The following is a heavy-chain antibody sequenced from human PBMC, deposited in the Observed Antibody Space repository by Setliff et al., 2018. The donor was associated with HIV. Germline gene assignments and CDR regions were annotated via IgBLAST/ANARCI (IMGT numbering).Heavy chain of an antibody. D-gene: IGHD3-10*01. CDR2: INPSFGST. CDR1: GYTVTDYY. J-gene: IGHJ4*02. V-gene: IGHV1-46*01. Sequence: KVSCKASGYTVTDYYMHWVRRAPGHGLEWMGIINPSFGSTSYAQKFQGRVTMTRDTSTSTVFMELSSLNSEDTAVYYCATDRDATMVPGADYWGQGTLVTVSS. CDR3: ATDRDATMVPGADY.